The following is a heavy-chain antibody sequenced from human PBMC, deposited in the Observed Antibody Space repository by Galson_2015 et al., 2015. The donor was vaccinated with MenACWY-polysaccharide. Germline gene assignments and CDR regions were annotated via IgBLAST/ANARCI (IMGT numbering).Heavy chain of an antibody. CDR2: INQGGTEE. V-gene: IGHV3-7*01. CDR1: GFSFSTYW. D-gene: IGHD2-15*01. J-gene: IGHJ4*02. Sequence: SLRLSCAASGFSFSTYWMSWVRQAPGKGLEWVANINQGGTEERYVDSVKGRFTISRDNAQNSVYLQMNGLSAEDTAVYYCARPSSGGSYYNDWGQGTLVTVSS. CDR3: ARPSSGGSYYND.